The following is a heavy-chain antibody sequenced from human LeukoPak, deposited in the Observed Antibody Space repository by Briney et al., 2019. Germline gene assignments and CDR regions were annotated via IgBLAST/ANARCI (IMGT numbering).Heavy chain of an antibody. J-gene: IGHJ4*02. Sequence: GGSLRLSCAASGFTFSSYAMSWVRQAPGRGLEWVSAISGSGGSTYYADSVKGRFTISRDNSKNTLYLQMNSLRAEDTAVYYCAKSRYGDYAIFDYWGQGTLVTVSS. V-gene: IGHV3-23*01. D-gene: IGHD4-17*01. CDR3: AKSRYGDYAIFDY. CDR2: ISGSGGST. CDR1: GFTFSSYA.